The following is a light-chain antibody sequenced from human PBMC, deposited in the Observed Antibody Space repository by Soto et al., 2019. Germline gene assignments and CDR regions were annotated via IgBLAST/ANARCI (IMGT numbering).Light chain of an antibody. J-gene: IGKJ5*01. CDR2: DVS. CDR3: QQRSNWPPT. CDR1: QSVSSY. Sequence: EIVMTQSPATLSVSPGERATLSCRASQSVSSYLAWYQQKPGQAPRLLIYDVSNRATGIPARFSGSGSGTDFTLTISSLEPEDFAVYYCQQRSNWPPTFGQGTRLEIK. V-gene: IGKV3-11*01.